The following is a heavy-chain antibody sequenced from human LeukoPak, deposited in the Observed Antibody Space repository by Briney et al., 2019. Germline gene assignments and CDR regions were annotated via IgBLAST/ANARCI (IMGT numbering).Heavy chain of an antibody. CDR2: ISSSSSYI. CDR1: GFTFSSYS. Sequence: PGGSLRLSCAASGFTFSSYSMNWVRQAPGKGLEWVSSISSSSSYIYYADSVKGRFTVSRDNAKNSLSLQLNSLRAEDTAVYYCARVYSSGYSLDYWGQGTLVTVSS. V-gene: IGHV3-21*01. CDR3: ARVYSSGYSLDY. J-gene: IGHJ4*02. D-gene: IGHD3-22*01.